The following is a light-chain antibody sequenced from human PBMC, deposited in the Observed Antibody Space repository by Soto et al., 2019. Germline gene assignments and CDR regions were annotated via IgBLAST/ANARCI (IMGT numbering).Light chain of an antibody. CDR3: QSYDSSLSGSVV. CDR1: SSNIGAGYD. V-gene: IGLV1-40*01. Sequence: QSVLTQPPSVSGAPGQRVTISCTGNSSNIGAGYDVHWYQQLPGTAPKLLIYGNSNRPSGVPDRFSGSKSGTSASLAITGVQAEDEADYYCQSYDSSLSGSVVFGGGTKLTVL. J-gene: IGLJ2*01. CDR2: GNS.